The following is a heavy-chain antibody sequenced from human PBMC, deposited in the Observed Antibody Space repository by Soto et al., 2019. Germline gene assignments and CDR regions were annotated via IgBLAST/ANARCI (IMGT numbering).Heavy chain of an antibody. D-gene: IGHD2-2*01. J-gene: IGHJ3*02. V-gene: IGHV3-23*01. CDR2: ISGSGRST. Sequence: EVQLLESGGGLVQPGGSLRLSCAASGFTFSTYAMNWVRQAPGKGLEWVSIISGSGRSTDYADSVKGRFTISRDNSKNTLYLQMNSLRAEDTAIYYCAKEYQLDLRWYAFDIWGQGTMVIVSS. CDR3: AKEYQLDLRWYAFDI. CDR1: GFTFSTYA.